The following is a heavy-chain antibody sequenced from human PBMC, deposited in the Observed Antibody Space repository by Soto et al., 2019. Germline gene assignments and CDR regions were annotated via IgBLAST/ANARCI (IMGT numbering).Heavy chain of an antibody. CDR1: GYNFPGNY. CDR3: ARLEKQHLAFDY. J-gene: IGHJ4*02. V-gene: IGHV1-2*02. Sequence: QVQLVQSGAEVKKPGASVKVSCKASGYNFPGNYMHWVRQAPGQGLEWMALINPTTGGTRYAQKFQGRVTVTWDTSISTAYMELSRLTSDDTAMYYCARLEKQHLAFDYWGQGTLVTVSS. CDR2: INPTTGGT. D-gene: IGHD6-13*01.